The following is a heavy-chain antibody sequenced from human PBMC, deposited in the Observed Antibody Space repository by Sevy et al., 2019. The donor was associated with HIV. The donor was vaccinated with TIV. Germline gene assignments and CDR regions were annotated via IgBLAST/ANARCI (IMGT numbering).Heavy chain of an antibody. V-gene: IGHV1-46*01. D-gene: IGHD2-15*01. CDR2: VNPSGGST. J-gene: IGHJ4*02. CDR3: ARTLGWQQSRWYLDY. CDR1: GYTFTTYY. Sequence: ASLKVSCKASGYTFTTYYIHWVRQAPGQGLEWMGIVNPSGGSTTNSQKFHDRVTMTSDTSTDTVYMQLSSLKSEETAVYYCARTLGWQQSRWYLDYWGQGTLVTVSS.